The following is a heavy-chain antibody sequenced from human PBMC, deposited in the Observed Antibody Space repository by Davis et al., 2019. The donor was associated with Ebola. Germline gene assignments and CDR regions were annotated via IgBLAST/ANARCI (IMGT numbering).Heavy chain of an antibody. D-gene: IGHD2-15*01. CDR1: GGSISSSNW. CDR2: IYYSGST. CDR3: ARHRASHRSWVPFDY. V-gene: IGHV4-4*02. J-gene: IGHJ4*02. Sequence: SETLSLTCAVSGGSISSSNWWSWVRQPPGKGLEWIGYIYYSGSTNYNPSLKSRVTISINTSKNQFSLKLSSVTAADTAVYYCARHRASHRSWVPFDYWGQGTLVTVSS.